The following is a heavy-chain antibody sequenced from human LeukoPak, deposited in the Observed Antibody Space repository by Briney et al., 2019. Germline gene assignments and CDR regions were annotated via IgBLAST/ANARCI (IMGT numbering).Heavy chain of an antibody. CDR3: ARDSALAQAVMFDY. D-gene: IGHD6-19*01. V-gene: IGHV4-38-2*02. Sequence: SETLSLTCSVSGYSISSGYYWGWIWQPPGKGLEWIGSIDHSGSTYYNPSLKSRVTISVVTSKNQFSLKLRSVTAADTAVYYCARDSALAQAVMFDYWGQGTLVTVSS. CDR2: IDHSGST. CDR1: GYSISSGYY. J-gene: IGHJ4*02.